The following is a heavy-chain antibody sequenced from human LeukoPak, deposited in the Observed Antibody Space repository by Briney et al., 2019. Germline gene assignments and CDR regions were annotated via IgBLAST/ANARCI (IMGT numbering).Heavy chain of an antibody. CDR1: GGTFSSYA. Sequence: ASVKVSCKASGGTFSSYAISWVRQAPGQGLEWMGWISAYNGNTNYAQKLQGRVTMTTDTSTSTAYMELRSLRSDDTAVYYCARFEPYTYYYGSGSDYWGQGTLVTVSS. CDR3: ARFEPYTYYYGSGSDY. CDR2: ISAYNGNT. D-gene: IGHD3-10*01. J-gene: IGHJ4*02. V-gene: IGHV1-18*01.